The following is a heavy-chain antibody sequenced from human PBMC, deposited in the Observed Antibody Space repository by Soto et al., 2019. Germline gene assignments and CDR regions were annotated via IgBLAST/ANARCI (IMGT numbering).Heavy chain of an antibody. J-gene: IGHJ4*02. CDR3: AKSLRPSALTTYCFDY. CDR1: GLTFSRYA. CDR2: INPRGDIT. Sequence: EQLLESGGGLVQPGGSLRLSCAASGLTFSRYAMSWVRQAPGKGLEWVSIINPRGDITYYGDSVKGRFTIPRDNSKNTLSLQMNRLRAEDTAVYYSAKSLRPSALTTYCFDYRGQGTLVTVSS. D-gene: IGHD4-17*01. V-gene: IGHV3-23*01.